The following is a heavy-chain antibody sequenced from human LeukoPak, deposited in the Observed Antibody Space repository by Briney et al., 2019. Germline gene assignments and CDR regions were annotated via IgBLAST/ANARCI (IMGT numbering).Heavy chain of an antibody. CDR3: AKGAPVNWFDP. CDR2: MSGSGESP. Sequence: GGSLRLSCAASGFIFSNAWMTWVRQAPGKGLEWVSGMSGSGESPYYADSVKGRFTISRDNSKNTLYLQMNSLRAEDTAVYYCAKGAPVNWFDPWGQGTLVTVSS. CDR1: GFIFSNAW. V-gene: IGHV3-23*01. J-gene: IGHJ5*02.